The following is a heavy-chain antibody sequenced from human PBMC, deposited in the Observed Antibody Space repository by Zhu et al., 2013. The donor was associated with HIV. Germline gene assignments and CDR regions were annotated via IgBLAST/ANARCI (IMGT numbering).Heavy chain of an antibody. CDR1: GFTFTVYY. D-gene: IGHD2-15*01. CDR3: ARVSILEVPAPRLDY. J-gene: IGHJ4*02. CDR2: INPSGDT. V-gene: IGHV1-2*02. Sequence: QVQLVQSEAEMKRPGASVKVSCKASGFTFTVYYINWVRQAPGQGPEWMGWINPSGDTNYAQRFQGRVIMTRDTSINTAYMELSRLRSDDTAVYYCARVSILEVPAPRLDYWGQGPWSPSPQ.